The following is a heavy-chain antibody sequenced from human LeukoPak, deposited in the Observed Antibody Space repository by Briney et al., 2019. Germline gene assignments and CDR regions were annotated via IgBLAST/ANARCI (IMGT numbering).Heavy chain of an antibody. D-gene: IGHD6-19*01. V-gene: IGHV3-30*04. Sequence: GGSLRLACAASGFTLSSYAMHWVRQAPGKGLEWVAVISYDGSNKYYADSVKGRFTISRDNSKNTLYLQMNSLRAEDTAVYYCARDIAVAGTPLFDYWGQGTLVTVSS. CDR3: ARDIAVAGTPLFDY. CDR2: ISYDGSNK. CDR1: GFTLSSYA. J-gene: IGHJ4*02.